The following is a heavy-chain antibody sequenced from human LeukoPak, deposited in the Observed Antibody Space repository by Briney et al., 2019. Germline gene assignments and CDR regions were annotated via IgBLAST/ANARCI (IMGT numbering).Heavy chain of an antibody. J-gene: IGHJ4*02. CDR3: ARGPQKNGHSSGYPGYFDY. V-gene: IGHV4-34*01. CDR1: GGSFSGYY. D-gene: IGHD3-22*01. Sequence: SETLSLTCAVYGGSFSGYYWSWIRQPPGKGLEWIGEINHSGSTNYNPSLKSRVTISVDTSKNQFSLKLSSVTAADTAVYYCARGPQKNGHSSGYPGYFDYWGQGTLVTVSS. CDR2: INHSGST.